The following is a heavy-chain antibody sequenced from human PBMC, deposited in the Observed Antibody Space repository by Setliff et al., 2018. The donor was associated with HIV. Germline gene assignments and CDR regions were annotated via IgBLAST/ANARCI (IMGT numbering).Heavy chain of an antibody. J-gene: IGHJ4*02. D-gene: IGHD3-10*01. CDR2: MYYTGTT. CDR3: ARSIYGSGTYPLDI. V-gene: IGHV4-4*07. CDR1: GGSLTGYH. Sequence: SETLSLTCTVSGGSLTGYHRSWIRQSAGKELEWIGRMYYTGTTDYNPSLMSRVTLSIDRSKNQFALEVNSMTAADAAVYYCARSIYGSGTYPLDIWSQGTLVTVSS.